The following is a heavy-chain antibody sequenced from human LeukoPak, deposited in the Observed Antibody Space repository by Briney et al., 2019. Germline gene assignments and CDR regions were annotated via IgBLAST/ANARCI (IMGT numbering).Heavy chain of an antibody. CDR1: GYTFTGYY. CDR2: INPNSGVT. V-gene: IGHV1-2*02. Sequence: ASVKASCKASGYTFTGYYMHCVRQAPGQGLEWMGWINPNSGVTNYAQKFQGRVTMTRDTSISTAYMELSRLRSDDTAVYFSARDHCVSSGCYEDYYYGMDVWGRGTTVTVSS. J-gene: IGHJ6*02. CDR3: ARDHCVSSGCYEDYYYGMDV. D-gene: IGHD2-2*01.